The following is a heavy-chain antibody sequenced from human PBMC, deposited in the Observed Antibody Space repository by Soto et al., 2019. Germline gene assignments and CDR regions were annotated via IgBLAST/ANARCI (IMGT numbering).Heavy chain of an antibody. CDR3: ARRTIVVVPAALGGYYYYMDV. J-gene: IGHJ6*03. CDR1: GGSISSYY. Sequence: SETLSLTCTVSGGSISSYYWSWIRQPPGKGLEWIGYIYYSGSTNYNPSLKSRVTISVDTSKNQFSLKLSSVTAADTAVYYCARRTIVVVPAALGGYYYYMDVWGKGTTVTVSS. D-gene: IGHD2-2*01. V-gene: IGHV4-59*08. CDR2: IYYSGST.